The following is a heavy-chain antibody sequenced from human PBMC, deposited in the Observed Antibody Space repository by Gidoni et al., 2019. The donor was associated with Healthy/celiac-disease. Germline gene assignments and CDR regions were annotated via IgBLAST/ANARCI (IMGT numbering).Heavy chain of an antibody. D-gene: IGHD2-2*01. J-gene: IGHJ6*02. CDR2: ISGSGGST. Sequence: EVQLLESGGGLVQPGGSLRLSCAASGFTFSSYAMSWVRQAPGKGLEWVSAISGSGGSTYYADSVKGRFTISRDNSKNTLYLQMNSLRAEDTAVYYCAKGYCSSTSCYGGQYYYYYGMDVWGQGTTVTVSS. CDR1: GFTFSSYA. V-gene: IGHV3-23*01. CDR3: AKGYCSSTSCYGGQYYYYYGMDV.